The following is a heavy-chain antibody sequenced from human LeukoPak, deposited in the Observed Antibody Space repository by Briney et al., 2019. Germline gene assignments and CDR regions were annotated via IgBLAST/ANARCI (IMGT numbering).Heavy chain of an antibody. V-gene: IGHV3-30*04. CDR3: AKDGSAVGDY. Sequence: GGSLRLSCAASGFTFSSYAMHWVRQAPGKGLEWVAVISYDGSNKYYADSVKGRFTISRDSSKNTLYLQMNSLRAEDTAVYYCAKDGSAVGDYWGQGTLVTVSS. CDR1: GFTFSSYA. D-gene: IGHD1-26*01. CDR2: ISYDGSNK. J-gene: IGHJ4*02.